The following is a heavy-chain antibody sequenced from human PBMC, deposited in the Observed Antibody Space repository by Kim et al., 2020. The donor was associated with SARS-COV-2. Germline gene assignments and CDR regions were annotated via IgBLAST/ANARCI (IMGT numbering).Heavy chain of an antibody. CDR1: GGSIGNYY. J-gene: IGHJ4*02. V-gene: IGHV4-4*07. D-gene: IGHD1-26*01. CDR2: IYTSGST. Sequence: SETLSLTCTVSGGSIGNYYWTWLRQPAGKGLEWIGRIYTSGSTDYSPSLKSRVTMSVDTSKNQFSLKLRSVSAADTDGYYCSRVGMVATLDYWGSGTMVT. CDR3: SRVGMVATLDY.